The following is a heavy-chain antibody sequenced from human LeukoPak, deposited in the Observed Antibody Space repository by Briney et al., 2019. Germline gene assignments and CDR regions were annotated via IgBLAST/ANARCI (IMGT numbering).Heavy chain of an antibody. J-gene: IGHJ5*02. V-gene: IGHV3-74*03. CDR1: GFTLKNYW. CDR2: SKYDGSTA. Sequence: PGESLRLSCETSGFTLKNYWMSWLRRAPGKGLEWVSRSKYDGSTAMYAESVKGRFTISRDNARGTLYLQMNSLRVDDRAVYYCAKSDWFDPCGRGILVTVSS. CDR3: AKSDWFDP.